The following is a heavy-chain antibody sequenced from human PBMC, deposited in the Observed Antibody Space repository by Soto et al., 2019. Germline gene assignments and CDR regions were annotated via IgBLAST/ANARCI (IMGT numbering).Heavy chain of an antibody. CDR3: ARDRGNYFDY. CDR2: IYYSGST. CDR1: GGSFSSYY. Sequence: SEPLSLTYTVSGGSFSSYYWSWIRQPPGKGLEWIGYIYYSGSTDYNPSLKSRVTMSVHTSQNQFSLKLSSVTAADTAVYYCARDRGNYFDYWGQGTLVTVSS. V-gene: IGHV4-59*01. J-gene: IGHJ4*02.